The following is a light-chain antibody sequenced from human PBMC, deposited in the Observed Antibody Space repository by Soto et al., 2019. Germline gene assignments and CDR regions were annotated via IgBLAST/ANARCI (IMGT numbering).Light chain of an antibody. V-gene: IGLV2-14*01. Sequence: LTQPASVSGSPGQSITISCTGTSSDVGGYNYVSWYQQHPVKAPKLMIYDVTNRPSGVSDRFSGSKSGNTASLAISGLQAEDEADYYCSSYTSSSTPYVFGTGTKATVL. CDR2: DVT. CDR1: SSDVGGYNY. CDR3: SSYTSSSTPYV. J-gene: IGLJ1*01.